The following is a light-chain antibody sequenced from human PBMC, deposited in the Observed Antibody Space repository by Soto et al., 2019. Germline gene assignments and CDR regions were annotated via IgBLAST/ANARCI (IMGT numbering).Light chain of an antibody. CDR1: QSVLYSSDNKNY. CDR3: QQYYSAPLT. Sequence: DIVMIQFPDSMAVSLGERATINCKSSQSVLYSSDNKNYLAWYQQKPGQPPKLLIYWASTRESGVHDRFSGSGSGTDFTLTISSLQAEDVAVYFCQQYYSAPLTFAGGTKVEIK. CDR2: WAS. J-gene: IGKJ4*01. V-gene: IGKV4-1*01.